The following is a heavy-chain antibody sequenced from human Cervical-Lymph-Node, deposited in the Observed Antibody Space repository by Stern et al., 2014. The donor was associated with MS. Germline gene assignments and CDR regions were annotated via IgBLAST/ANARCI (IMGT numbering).Heavy chain of an antibody. CDR2: MNPNSGNT. V-gene: IGHV1-8*01. CDR1: GYTFTSYE. CDR3: ARRYDFWRDSYYYGMDV. Sequence: VQLVESGAEVKKPGASVKVSCKASGYTFTSYEINWVRQATGQGLEWMGWMNPNSGNTGYAQKFRGRVTMTRNTPISTAYMELSSLRSEDTAVYYCARRYDFWRDSYYYGMDVWGQGTTVTVSS. D-gene: IGHD3-3*01. J-gene: IGHJ6*02.